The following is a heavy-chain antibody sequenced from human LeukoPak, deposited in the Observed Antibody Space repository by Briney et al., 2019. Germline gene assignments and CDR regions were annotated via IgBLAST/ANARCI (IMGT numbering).Heavy chain of an antibody. D-gene: IGHD3-22*01. CDR3: ARVRYYDSSGYYLDAFDI. Sequence: ASVKVSCKASGYTFTSYGISWVRQAPGQGLEWMGWISAYNGNTNYAQKLQCRVTMTTDTSTSTPYMELRSLRSDDTAAYYCARVRYYDSSGYYLDAFDIWGQGTMVTVSS. J-gene: IGHJ3*02. V-gene: IGHV1-18*01. CDR2: ISAYNGNT. CDR1: GYTFTSYG.